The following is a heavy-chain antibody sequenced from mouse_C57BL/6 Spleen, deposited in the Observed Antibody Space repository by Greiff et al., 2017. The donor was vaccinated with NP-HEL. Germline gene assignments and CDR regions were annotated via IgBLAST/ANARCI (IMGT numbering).Heavy chain of an antibody. J-gene: IGHJ3*01. CDR1: GFTFNTYA. Sequence: DVKLVESGGGLVQPKGSLKLSCAASGFTFNTYAMHWVRQAPGKGLEWVARIRSKSSNYATYYADSVNDRFTISRDDSQSMLYLQMNNLKTEDTAMYDCVREGVDQIYYDYLFAYLGQGTLVTVSA. V-gene: IGHV10-3*01. D-gene: IGHD2-4*01. CDR2: IRSKSSNYAT. CDR3: VREGVDQIYYDYLFAY.